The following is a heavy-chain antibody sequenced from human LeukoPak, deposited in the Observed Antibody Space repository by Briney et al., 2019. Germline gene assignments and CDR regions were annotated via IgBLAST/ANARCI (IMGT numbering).Heavy chain of an antibody. D-gene: IGHD2-15*01. Sequence: GGSLRLSCAASGFTFSSYAMSWVRQAPGKGLEWVSALSGSGGSTYYADSVKGRFTISRDNSKNTLYLQMNSQRAEDTAVYYCAKSFAGGSSPIDYWGQGTLVTVSS. CDR1: GFTFSSYA. J-gene: IGHJ4*02. CDR2: LSGSGGST. V-gene: IGHV3-23*01. CDR3: AKSFAGGSSPIDY.